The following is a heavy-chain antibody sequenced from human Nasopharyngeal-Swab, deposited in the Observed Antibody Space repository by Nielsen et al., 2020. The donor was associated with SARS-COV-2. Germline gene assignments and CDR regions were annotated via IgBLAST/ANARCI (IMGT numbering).Heavy chain of an antibody. CDR3: ARVDCSTTSCYPNYWYFDL. CDR2: IRGSGITT. Sequence: GESLKISCAASGFRFDSYAMSWVRQAPGKGLEWVSAIRGSGITTYYADSVKGRFTISRDNSKNTVYLQMNSLRAEDTAVYYCARVDCSTTSCYPNYWYFDLWGRGTLVTVSS. CDR1: GFRFDSYA. V-gene: IGHV3-23*01. J-gene: IGHJ2*01. D-gene: IGHD2-2*01.